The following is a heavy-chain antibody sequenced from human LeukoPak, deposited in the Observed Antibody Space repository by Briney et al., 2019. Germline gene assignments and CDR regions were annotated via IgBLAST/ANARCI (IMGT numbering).Heavy chain of an antibody. V-gene: IGHV4-59*01. J-gene: IGHJ3*02. CDR2: IYYSGST. CDR1: GGSISSYY. Sequence: PSETLSLTCTVSGGSISSYYWSWLRQPPGKGLEWIGYIYYSGSTNYNPSLKSRVTISVDTSKNQFSLKLSSVTAADTAVYYCARKSYGQAFDIWGQGTMVTVSS. D-gene: IGHD5-18*01. CDR3: ARKSYGQAFDI.